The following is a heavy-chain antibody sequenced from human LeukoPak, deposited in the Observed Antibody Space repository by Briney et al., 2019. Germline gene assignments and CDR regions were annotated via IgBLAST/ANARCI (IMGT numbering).Heavy chain of an antibody. Sequence: GGSLRLSCAASGFTFSSYWMHWVRQAPGKGLVWVSRINSDGSSTSYADSVKGRFTISRDNAKNSLYLQMNSLRGEDTAVYYCARVGQQLAFDPWGQGTLVTVSS. V-gene: IGHV3-74*01. D-gene: IGHD6-13*01. J-gene: IGHJ5*02. CDR1: GFTFSSYW. CDR3: ARVGQQLAFDP. CDR2: INSDGSST.